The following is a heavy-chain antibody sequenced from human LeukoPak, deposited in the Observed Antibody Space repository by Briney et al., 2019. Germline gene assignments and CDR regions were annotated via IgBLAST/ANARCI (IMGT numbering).Heavy chain of an antibody. D-gene: IGHD3-10*01. CDR3: ARPMSYGSGSFYGMDV. CDR1: GFTFSDYY. J-gene: IGHJ6*02. CDR2: ISSSSSYT. V-gene: IGHV3-11*03. Sequence: GGSLRLSYAASGFTFSDYYMSWIRQAPGKGLEWVSYISSSSSYTNYADSVKGRFTISRDNAKNSLYLQMNSLRAEDTAVYYCARPMSYGSGSFYGMDVWGQGTTVTVSS.